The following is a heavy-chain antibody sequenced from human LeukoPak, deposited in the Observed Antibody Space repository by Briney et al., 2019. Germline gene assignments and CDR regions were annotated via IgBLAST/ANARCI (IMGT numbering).Heavy chain of an antibody. CDR1: GFTVSSNS. V-gene: IGHV3-53*01. J-gene: IGHJ3*02. CDR3: ASSYFDNSLHAYDI. D-gene: IGHD3-22*01. Sequence: PGGSLRLSCTVSGFTVSSNSMSWVRQAPGKGLEWVSFIYSGTIHYSDSVKGRFTISRDNSKNTLYLQMNSLRAEDTAVYYCASSYFDNSLHAYDIWGQGTMVTVSS. CDR2: IYSGTI.